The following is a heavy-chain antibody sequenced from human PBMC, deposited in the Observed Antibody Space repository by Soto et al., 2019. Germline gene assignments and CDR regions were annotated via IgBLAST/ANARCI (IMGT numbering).Heavy chain of an antibody. D-gene: IGHD3-16*01. CDR3: ARDGGDYDAFDI. Sequence: QVQLVESGGGVVQPGRSLRLSCAASGFTFSSYGMHWVRQAPGKGLEWVAVIWYDGSNKYYADSVKGRFTISRDNSKNTLYLQMNSLSGQDTAVYYCARDGGDYDAFDIWGQGTMVTVSS. CDR2: IWYDGSNK. CDR1: GFTFSSYG. J-gene: IGHJ3*02. V-gene: IGHV3-33*01.